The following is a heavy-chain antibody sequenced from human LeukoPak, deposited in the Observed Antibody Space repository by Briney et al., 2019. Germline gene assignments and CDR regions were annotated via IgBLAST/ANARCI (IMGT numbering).Heavy chain of an antibody. CDR2: IYHSGST. CDR1: GGSISSSSYY. Sequence: SETLSLTCTVSGGSISSSSYYWGWIRQPPGKGLEWIGSIYHSGSTYYNPSLKSRVTISVDTSKNQFSLKLGSVTAADTAVYYCAREGDSNSVGWFDPWGQGTLVTVSS. V-gene: IGHV4-39*07. D-gene: IGHD6-13*01. J-gene: IGHJ5*02. CDR3: AREGDSNSVGWFDP.